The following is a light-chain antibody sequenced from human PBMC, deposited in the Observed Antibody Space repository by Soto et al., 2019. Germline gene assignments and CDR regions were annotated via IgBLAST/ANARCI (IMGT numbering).Light chain of an antibody. CDR3: SSYTSSSTYYV. CDR2: DVS. J-gene: IGLJ1*01. CDR1: RRDLGRHHY. Sequence: QSLLTPPAPVSGSSGKWITLSCPGNRRDLGRHHYAPRYQQHPGKAPKLMIYDVSNRPSGVSNRFSGSKSGNTASLTISGLQAEDEADYYCSSYTSSSTYYVFGTGTKVTVL. V-gene: IGLV2-14*01.